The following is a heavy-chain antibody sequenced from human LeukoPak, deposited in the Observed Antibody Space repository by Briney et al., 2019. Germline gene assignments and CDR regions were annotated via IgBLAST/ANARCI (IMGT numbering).Heavy chain of an antibody. CDR3: AKDRALVGAPDY. D-gene: IGHD1-26*01. CDR2: ISGSGGST. V-gene: IGHV3-23*01. J-gene: IGHJ4*02. CDR1: GFTFSSYA. Sequence: GGSLRLSCAASGFTFSSYAMSWVRQAPGKGLEWVSAISGSGGSTYYADSVKGRFTISRDNSKDTLYLQMNSLRAEDTAVYYCAKDRALVGAPDYWGQGTLVTVSS.